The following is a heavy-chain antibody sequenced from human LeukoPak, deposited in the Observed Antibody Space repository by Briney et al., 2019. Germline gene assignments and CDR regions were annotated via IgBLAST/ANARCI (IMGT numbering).Heavy chain of an antibody. J-gene: IGHJ3*02. CDR2: INPNSGGT. CDR1: GYTFTGYY. Sequence: ASVKVSCKASGYTFTGYYMHWVRQAPGQGLEWMGWINPNSGGTNYAQKFQGRVTMPRDTSISTAYMELSRLTSDDTAMYYCARNIWFGESSDGSDIWGQGTMVTVSS. D-gene: IGHD3-10*01. V-gene: IGHV1-2*02. CDR3: ARNIWFGESSDGSDI.